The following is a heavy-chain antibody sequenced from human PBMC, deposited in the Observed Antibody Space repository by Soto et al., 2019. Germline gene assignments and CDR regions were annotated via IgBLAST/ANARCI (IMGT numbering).Heavy chain of an antibody. CDR1: GYTFGNHL. Sequence: QPGGSLRLSCAVAGYTFGNHLMHWVRQAPGKGLEWVSRMNSDGGIINYADSVKGRFTVSRDNARNTLYLQMNSLRVEDTAVYYCATAEVDYWGKG. V-gene: IGHV3-74*01. CDR2: MNSDGGII. J-gene: IGHJ4*02. CDR3: ATAEVDY.